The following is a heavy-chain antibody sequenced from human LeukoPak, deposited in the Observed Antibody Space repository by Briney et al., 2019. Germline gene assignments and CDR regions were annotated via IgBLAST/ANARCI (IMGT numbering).Heavy chain of an antibody. CDR2: ISSNGGST. J-gene: IGHJ4*02. Sequence: GGSLRLSCAASGFTFSSYVLHWVRQTPGKGLEYVSAISSNGGSTYYANSVKGRFTISRDNSKNTLSLQMNSLRPDDTALYYCAGGQMFTSGGFESWGQGALVTVSS. CDR1: GFTFSSYV. V-gene: IGHV3-64*01. D-gene: IGHD6-19*01. CDR3: AGGQMFTSGGFES.